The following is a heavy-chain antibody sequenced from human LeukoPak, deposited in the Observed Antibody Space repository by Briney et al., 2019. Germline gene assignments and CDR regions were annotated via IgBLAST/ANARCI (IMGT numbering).Heavy chain of an antibody. D-gene: IGHD4-17*01. J-gene: IGHJ4*02. CDR3: AKELTTVTHFDY. CDR2: ITNDGRHT. CDR1: GFTFSSYG. Sequence: GGSLRVSCVASGFTFSSYGMHWVRQPPGKGLEWVAVITNDGRHTNYVDSVKGRFTISRDNSKNTLYLQMNGLRVEDTAVYYCAKELTTVTHFDYWGQGTLVTVSS. V-gene: IGHV3-30*18.